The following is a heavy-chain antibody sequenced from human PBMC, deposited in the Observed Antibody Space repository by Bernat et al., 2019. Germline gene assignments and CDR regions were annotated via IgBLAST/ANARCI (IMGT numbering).Heavy chain of an antibody. CDR1: GFIFSCCS. D-gene: IGHD4-17*01. CDR2: ISYDGSNK. CDR3: TRDLPGDGDFGMDY. V-gene: IGHV3-30*01. J-gene: IGHJ4*02. Sequence: QVQLVESGGGVVQPGRSLRLSCAASGFIFSCCSIHWVRLAPGKGLEWVAVISYDGSNKYYADSVKGRFTISRDNSKNTLYLQMNSLRVEDTAVYYCTRDLPGDGDFGMDYWGQGTLVTVSS.